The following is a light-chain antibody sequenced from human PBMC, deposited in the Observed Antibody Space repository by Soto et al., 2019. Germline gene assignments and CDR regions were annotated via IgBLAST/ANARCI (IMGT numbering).Light chain of an antibody. CDR1: QSISSN. CDR2: GAS. Sequence: EIVMTQSPATLSVSPGERATLSCRASQSISSNLAWYQQRPGQAPRLLIFGASTRATGIPVRFSGSGSGTEFTLTISSLQSEDLAVYYCQQYDNWPPWTFGQGTKAEIQ. CDR3: QQYDNWPPWT. J-gene: IGKJ1*01. V-gene: IGKV3-15*01.